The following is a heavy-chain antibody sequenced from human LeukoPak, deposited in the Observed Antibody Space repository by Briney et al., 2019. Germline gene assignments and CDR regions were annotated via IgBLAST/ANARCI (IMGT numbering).Heavy chain of an antibody. Sequence: SLTLSLTCAISGDSVSSSTAAWNWLRQSPSRGLEWLGRTYYRSKWYNDYAVSVESRITINPDTSKNQFSLQLNSVTPEDTAVYYCARGGMSAFDYWGQGTLVTVSS. CDR1: GDSVSSSTAA. J-gene: IGHJ4*02. V-gene: IGHV6-1*01. CDR3: ARGGMSAFDY. D-gene: IGHD3-16*01. CDR2: TYYRSKWYN.